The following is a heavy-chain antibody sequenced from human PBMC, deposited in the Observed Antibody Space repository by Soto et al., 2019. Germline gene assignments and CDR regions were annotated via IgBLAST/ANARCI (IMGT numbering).Heavy chain of an antibody. D-gene: IGHD2-15*01. V-gene: IGHV4-59*08. CDR3: ARRYGGTFDY. Sequence: QVQLQESGPGLVKPSETLSLICTVSGGSISSYYWSWIRQPPGKGLEWIGYIYYCGSTNYNPSLKSRVTISVDTSKNQFSLKLSSVTAADTAVYYCARRYGGTFDYWGQGTLVTVSS. CDR1: GGSISSYY. CDR2: IYYCGST. J-gene: IGHJ4*02.